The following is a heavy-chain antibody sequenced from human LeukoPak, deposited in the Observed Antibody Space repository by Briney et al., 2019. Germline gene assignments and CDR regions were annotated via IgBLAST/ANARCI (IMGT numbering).Heavy chain of an antibody. CDR3: AGIDCSGGSCYFTDDAFDI. J-gene: IGHJ3*02. CDR2: IYYSGST. Sequence: PSETLSLTCTVSGGSISSYYWSWIRQPPGKGLGWIGYIYYSGSTNYNPSLKSRVTISVDTSKNQFSLKLSSVTAADTAVYYCAGIDCSGGSCYFTDDAFDIWGQGTMVTVSS. CDR1: GGSISSYY. V-gene: IGHV4-59*01. D-gene: IGHD2-15*01.